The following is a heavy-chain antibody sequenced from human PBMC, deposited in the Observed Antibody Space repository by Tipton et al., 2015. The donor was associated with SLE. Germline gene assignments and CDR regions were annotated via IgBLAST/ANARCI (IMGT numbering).Heavy chain of an antibody. CDR2: INPNSGGT. J-gene: IGHJ3*02. CDR3: ARGRAGIWVNAFDI. D-gene: IGHD2-15*01. Sequence: QLVQSGAEVKKPGASVKVSCKASGYTFTGYYMHWVRQAPGQGLEWMGWINPNSGGTNYAQKFQGRVTMTRDTSISTAYMELSSLRSEDTAVYYCARGRAGIWVNAFDIWGQGTMVTVSS. V-gene: IGHV1-2*02. CDR1: GYTFTGYY.